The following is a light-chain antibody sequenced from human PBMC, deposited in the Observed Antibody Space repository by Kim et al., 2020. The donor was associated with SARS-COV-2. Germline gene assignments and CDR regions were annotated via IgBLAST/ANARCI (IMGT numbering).Light chain of an antibody. Sequence: SASVGDRVSITCRASQGISKYLAWFQQKPGKVPKVLIYAASTLQSRVPPRFSGSGSGTDFTLTISSLQPEDVATYYCQEYNSAPWTFGQGTKVDIK. CDR3: QEYNSAPWT. J-gene: IGKJ1*01. CDR2: AAS. V-gene: IGKV1-27*01. CDR1: QGISKY.